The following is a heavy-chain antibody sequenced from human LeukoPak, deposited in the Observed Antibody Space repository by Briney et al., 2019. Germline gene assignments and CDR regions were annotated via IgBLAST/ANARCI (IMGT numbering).Heavy chain of an antibody. D-gene: IGHD4-17*01. V-gene: IGHV1-2*02. CDR2: INPNSGGT. Sequence: ASVKVSCKASGYTFTGYYTHWVRPAPGQGLEWMGWINPNSGGTNYAQKFQGRVTMTRDTSISTAYMELSRLRSDDTAVYYCASNRDYGDYVPFSSWGQGTLVTVSS. CDR1: GYTFTGYY. CDR3: ASNRDYGDYVPFSS. J-gene: IGHJ5*02.